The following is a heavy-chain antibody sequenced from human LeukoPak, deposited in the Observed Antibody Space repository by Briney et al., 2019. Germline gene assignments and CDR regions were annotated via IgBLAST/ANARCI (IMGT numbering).Heavy chain of an antibody. V-gene: IGHV3-23*01. J-gene: IGHJ6*03. CDR1: GFTFSSYA. Sequence: PGGPLRLSCAPSGFTFSSYAMSWVRQAPGKGLEGVSAISGSGGSTYYADSVKGRFTISRDNSKNTLYLQMNSLRAEDTAVYYCAKIRLSSTTQMYYYYYYMDVWGKGTTVTVSS. D-gene: IGHD5/OR15-5a*01. CDR3: AKIRLSSTTQMYYYYYYMDV. CDR2: ISGSGGST.